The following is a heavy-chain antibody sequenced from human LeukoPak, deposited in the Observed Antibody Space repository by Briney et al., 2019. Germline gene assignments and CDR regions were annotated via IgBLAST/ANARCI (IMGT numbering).Heavy chain of an antibody. D-gene: IGHD6-19*01. V-gene: IGHV4-34*01. CDR2: INHSGST. Sequence: SETLSLTCSVSAASITGYYWSWIRQPPGKGLEWIGEINHSGSTNYNPSLKSRVTISVDTSKNQFSLKLSSVTAADTAVYYCARESDSGWRNKFDYWGQGTLVTVSS. CDR1: AASITGYY. CDR3: ARESDSGWRNKFDY. J-gene: IGHJ4*02.